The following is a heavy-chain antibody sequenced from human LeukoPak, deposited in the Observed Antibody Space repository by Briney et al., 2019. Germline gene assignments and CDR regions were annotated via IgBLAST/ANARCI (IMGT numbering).Heavy chain of an antibody. D-gene: IGHD2-2*01. CDR3: ARDLVVAAVIDPGAFDI. Sequence: PGGSLRLSCATSGFTFSDYAMSWVRQAPGKGLEWVSYISSSRSTIYYADSVKGRFTISRDNAKKSLYLQMNSLRAEDTAVYYCARDLVVAAVIDPGAFDIWGQGTMVTVSS. CDR2: ISSSRSTI. V-gene: IGHV3-48*04. CDR1: GFTFSDYA. J-gene: IGHJ3*02.